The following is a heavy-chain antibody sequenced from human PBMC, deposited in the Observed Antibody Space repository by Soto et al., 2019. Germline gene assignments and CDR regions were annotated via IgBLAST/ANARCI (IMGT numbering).Heavy chain of an antibody. Sequence: QVQLMQSGAEVKKPGSSVKVSCKASGGTFSTSAISWVRQAPGEGLEWVGGIMPVFATPDYAQTFQGRVTISADESTTTAYLELSSLTTDDTAVYYCARDKYRQQLGGNYCYILDVRGQGTAITVSS. J-gene: IGHJ6*02. CDR3: ARDKYRQQLGGNYCYILDV. CDR2: IMPVFATP. CDR1: GGTFSTSA. V-gene: IGHV1-69*12. D-gene: IGHD2-2*02.